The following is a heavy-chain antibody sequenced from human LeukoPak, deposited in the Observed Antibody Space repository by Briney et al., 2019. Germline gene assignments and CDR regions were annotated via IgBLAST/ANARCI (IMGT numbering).Heavy chain of an antibody. CDR1: GFTFSDCG. V-gene: IGHV3-30*03. CDR2: ISYEGSNK. J-gene: IGHJ5*02. CDR3: ARDYYYGSRIWFDP. D-gene: IGHD3-10*01. Sequence: GGSLRLSCAASGFTFSDCGMYWVRQAPGKGLEWVAAISYEGSNKYYGDSVKGRITISRDNARNTVDLQMNSLRAEDMAVYYCARDYYYGSRIWFDPWGQGTLVTVSS.